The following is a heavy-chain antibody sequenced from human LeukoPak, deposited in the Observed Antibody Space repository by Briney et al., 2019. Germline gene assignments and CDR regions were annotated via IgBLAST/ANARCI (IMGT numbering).Heavy chain of an antibody. J-gene: IGHJ4*02. Sequence: GGSLRLSCAASGFTFSSYSMNWVRQAPGKGLEWVSYISSSSSTIYYADSVKGRFTISRDNSKNTLYLRMNSLRAEDTAVYYCAKSGRVCSGGSCYQEYFDYWGQGTLVTVSS. CDR2: ISSSSSTI. CDR3: AKSGRVCSGGSCYQEYFDY. CDR1: GFTFSSYS. V-gene: IGHV3-48*01. D-gene: IGHD2-15*01.